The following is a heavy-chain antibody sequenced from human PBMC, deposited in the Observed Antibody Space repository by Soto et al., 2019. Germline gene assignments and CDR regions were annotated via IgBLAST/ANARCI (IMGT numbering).Heavy chain of an antibody. V-gene: IGHV1-18*01. D-gene: IGHD6-6*01. J-gene: IGHJ6*02. CDR2: ISAYNGNT. Sequence: QVQLVQSGAEVKKPGASVKVSCKASGYTFTSYGISWVRQAPGQGLEWMGWISAYNGNTNYEQKLQGRVTTTTDTTTSTAYMELRSYRSDDTAVCCSARGESIGDVWGQGTTVTVSS. CDR1: GYTFTSYG. CDR3: ARGESIGDV.